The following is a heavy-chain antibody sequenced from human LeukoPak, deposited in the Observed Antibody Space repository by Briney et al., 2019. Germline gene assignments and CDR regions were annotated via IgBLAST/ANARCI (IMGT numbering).Heavy chain of an antibody. CDR2: ISSDGGTT. J-gene: IGHJ4*02. V-gene: IGHV3-64*01. CDR1: GFTFSSYV. D-gene: IGHD3-3*01. CDR3: ARDTAEYYDFG. Sequence: GGSLRLSCAASGFTFSSYVMHWVRQAPGKGLEYVAAISSDGGTTYYANSVKARFMISRDNSKNTLYLQMGGLRVEDMAVYYCARDTAEYYDFGWGQGTLVTVSS.